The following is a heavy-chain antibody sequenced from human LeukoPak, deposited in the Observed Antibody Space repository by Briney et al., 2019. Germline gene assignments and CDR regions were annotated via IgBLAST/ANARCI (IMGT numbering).Heavy chain of an antibody. Sequence: GGSLRLSCAASGFTFSSYAMHWVRQAPGKGLEWVAVISYDGSNKYYADSVKGRFTISRDNSKNTLYLQMNSLRAEDTAVYYCAREPRVDIVVVPAAPLGSDVWGKGTTVTVSS. D-gene: IGHD2-2*03. J-gene: IGHJ6*04. V-gene: IGHV3-30-3*01. CDR1: GFTFSSYA. CDR3: AREPRVDIVVVPAAPLGSDV. CDR2: ISYDGSNK.